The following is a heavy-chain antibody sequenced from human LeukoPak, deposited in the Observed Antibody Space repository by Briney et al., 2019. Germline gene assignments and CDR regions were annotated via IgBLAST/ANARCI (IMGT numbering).Heavy chain of an antibody. J-gene: IGHJ4*02. D-gene: IGHD2-21*01. CDR2: IWYDGSNK. CDR1: GFIFSSYG. CDR3: AKDVISQYYFDY. Sequence: GGSLRLSCAASGFIFSSYGMHWVRQAPGKGLEWVAVIWYDGSNKYYADSVKGRFTISRDNSKNTLYLQMNSLRAEDTAVYYCAKDVISQYYFDYWGQGTLVTVSS. V-gene: IGHV3-33*06.